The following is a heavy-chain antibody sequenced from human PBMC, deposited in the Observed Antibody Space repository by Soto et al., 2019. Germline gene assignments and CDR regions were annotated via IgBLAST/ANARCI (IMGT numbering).Heavy chain of an antibody. Sequence: QVQLVQSGAEVKKPGASVKVSCKATGYTFTSYDINWGRQATGQGLEGMGWMNPNSGNTGYAQKFQGRVTMTRNTSISTAYMELSSLRSEDTAVYYCARERSSGWYVDYWGQGTLVTVSS. V-gene: IGHV1-8*01. CDR1: GYTFTSYD. CDR2: MNPNSGNT. CDR3: ARERSSGWYVDY. D-gene: IGHD6-19*01. J-gene: IGHJ4*02.